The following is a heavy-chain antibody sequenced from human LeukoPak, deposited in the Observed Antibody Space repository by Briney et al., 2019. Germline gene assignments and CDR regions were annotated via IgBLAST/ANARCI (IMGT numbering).Heavy chain of an antibody. Sequence: SVKVSCKASGGTFSSYAISWVRQAPGQGLEWMGRIIPILGIANYAQKFQGRVTITADKSTSTAYMELSSLRSEDTAVYYCARSRGVNYYDSSGYQNHDYWGQGTLVTVSS. CDR3: ARSRGVNYYDSSGYQNHDY. J-gene: IGHJ4*02. D-gene: IGHD3-22*01. V-gene: IGHV1-69*04. CDR2: IIPILGIA. CDR1: GGTFSSYA.